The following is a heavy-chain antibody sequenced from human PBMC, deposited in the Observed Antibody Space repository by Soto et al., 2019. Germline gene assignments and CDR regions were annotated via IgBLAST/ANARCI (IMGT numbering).Heavy chain of an antibody. CDR3: AKGGGSGSYSSAFDI. CDR2: ISYDGSNK. V-gene: IGHV3-30*18. D-gene: IGHD1-26*01. Sequence: GGSLRLSCAASGFTFSSYGMHWVRQAPGKGLEWVAVISYDGSNKYYADSVKGRFTISRDNSKNTPYLQMNSLRAEDTAVYYCAKGGGSGSYSSAFDIWGQGTMVTVSS. CDR1: GFTFSSYG. J-gene: IGHJ3*02.